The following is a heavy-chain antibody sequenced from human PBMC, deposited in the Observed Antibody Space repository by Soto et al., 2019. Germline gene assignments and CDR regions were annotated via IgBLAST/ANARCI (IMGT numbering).Heavy chain of an antibody. CDR2: IYYSGST. V-gene: IGHV4-31*11. CDR1: GGSISSGGYS. CDR3: ARGLYNWNYFDY. D-gene: IGHD1-20*01. Sequence: SETLSLTCAVSGGSISSGGYSWSWIRQPPGKGLEWIGYIYYSGSTYYNPSLKSRVTISVDTSKNQFSLKLSSVTAADTAVYYCARGLYNWNYFDYWGQGTLVTVS. J-gene: IGHJ4*02.